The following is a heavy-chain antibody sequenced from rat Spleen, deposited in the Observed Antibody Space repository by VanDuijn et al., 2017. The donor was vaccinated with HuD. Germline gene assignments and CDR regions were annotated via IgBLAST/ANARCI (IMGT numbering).Heavy chain of an antibody. V-gene: IGHV5-7*01. Sequence: EVQVLESGGGLVQPGNSLKLSCATSGFTFSTAWMYWYRQFPEKGLEWVATINYDGSSTYYRYSVKGRFTISRDNAKSTLYLQMDSLRSEDTATYYCARHAGGWERYWYFDFWGPGTMVTVSS. J-gene: IGHJ1*01. D-gene: IGHD5-1*01. CDR2: INYDGSST. CDR1: GFTFSTAW. CDR3: ARHAGGWERYWYFDF.